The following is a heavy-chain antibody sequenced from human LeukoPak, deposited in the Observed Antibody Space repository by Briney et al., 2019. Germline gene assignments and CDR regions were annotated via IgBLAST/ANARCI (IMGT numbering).Heavy chain of an antibody. J-gene: IGHJ4*02. V-gene: IGHV1-69*04. CDR2: IIPILGIA. CDR1: GGTFISYA. CDR3: ARDKLSDYGDYYLERGLDY. Sequence: VASVKVSCKASGGTFISYAISWVRQAPGQGLDWMGRIIPILGIANYAQKFQGRVTITADKSTSTAYMELSSLRSEDTAVYYCARDKLSDYGDYYLERGLDYWGQGTLVTVSS. D-gene: IGHD4-17*01.